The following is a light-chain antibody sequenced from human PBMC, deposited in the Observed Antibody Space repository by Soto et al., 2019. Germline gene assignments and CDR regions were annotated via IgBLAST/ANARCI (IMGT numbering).Light chain of an antibody. CDR2: DAS. Sequence: SVLTQSPTNLSLSPWERATLSCRASPSVSSYLAWYQQKPGQAPRLLIYDASYRATVIPARFSGSGSGTDFPLTISRLEHEYCAFYYCQQRSNRPTFGQGTKVEIK. CDR3: QQRSNRPT. J-gene: IGKJ1*01. CDR1: PSVSSY. V-gene: IGKV3-11*01.